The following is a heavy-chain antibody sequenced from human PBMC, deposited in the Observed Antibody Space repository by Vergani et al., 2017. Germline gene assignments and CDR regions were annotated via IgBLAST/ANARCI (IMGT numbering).Heavy chain of an antibody. Sequence: QVQLQESGPGLVTPSATLSLTCAVSGFSIISGYYWGWIRQPPGKGLEWIGSIYHSGSTYYNPSLKSRVTISVDTSKNQFSLKLSSVTAADTAVYYCARIWFGDLSVDPWGQGTLVTVSS. CDR1: GFSIISGYY. D-gene: IGHD3-10*01. CDR2: IYHSGST. J-gene: IGHJ5*02. V-gene: IGHV4-38-2*01. CDR3: ARIWFGDLSVDP.